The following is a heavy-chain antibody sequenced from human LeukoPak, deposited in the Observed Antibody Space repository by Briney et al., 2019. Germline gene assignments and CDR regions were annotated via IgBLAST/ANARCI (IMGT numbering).Heavy chain of an antibody. CDR2: IYYSGST. V-gene: IGHV4-59*01. CDR3: ARSVPTPMVTSGDFDY. D-gene: IGHD5-18*01. CDR1: GGSISSYY. J-gene: IGHJ4*02. Sequence: SETLSLTCAVSGGSISSYYWSWIRQPPGKGLEWMAYIYYSGSTNYNPSLKSRVPIPVAPSKNQFSLKLSSVNPADTAVYYCARSVPTPMVTSGDFDYWGQGTLVTVSS.